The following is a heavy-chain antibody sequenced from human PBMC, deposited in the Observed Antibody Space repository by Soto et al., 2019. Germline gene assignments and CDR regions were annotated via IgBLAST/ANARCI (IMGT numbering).Heavy chain of an antibody. Sequence: GASVKVSCKASGYTFTSYGISWVRQAPGQGLEWMGWISAYNGNTNYAQKLQGRVTMTTDTSTSTAYMELRSLRSDDTAVYYCARDRAKYSSSWYYFDFWGQGTLVTVSS. D-gene: IGHD6-13*01. V-gene: IGHV1-18*01. CDR1: GYTFTSYG. CDR2: ISAYNGNT. CDR3: ARDRAKYSSSWYYFDF. J-gene: IGHJ4*02.